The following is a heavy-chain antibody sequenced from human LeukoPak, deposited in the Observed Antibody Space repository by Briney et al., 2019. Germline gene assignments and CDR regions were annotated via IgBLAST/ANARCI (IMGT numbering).Heavy chain of an antibody. CDR3: ARAAGYDYVWGSYRRPDYYYGMDV. CDR2: IYHSGST. V-gene: IGHV4-4*02. D-gene: IGHD3-16*02. CDR1: GGSISSSNW. J-gene: IGHJ6*02. Sequence: SETLSLTCAVSGGSISSSNWWSWVRQPPGKGLEWIGEIYHSGSTNYNPSLKSRVTISVDKAKNQFSLNLSSVTAADTAVYYCARAAGYDYVWGSYRRPDYYYGMDVWGQGTTVTVSS.